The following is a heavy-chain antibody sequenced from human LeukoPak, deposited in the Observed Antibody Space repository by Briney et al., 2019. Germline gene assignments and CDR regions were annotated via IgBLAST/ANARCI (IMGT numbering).Heavy chain of an antibody. CDR1: GYTFTGYY. Sequence: ASVKVSCKACGYTFTGYYMHWVRQAPGQGLEWMGWINPNSGGTNYAQKFQGRVTMTRDTSISTAYMELSRLRSDDTAVYYCARAALYCSSTSCYNYFDYWGQGTLVTVSS. CDR2: INPNSGGT. D-gene: IGHD2-2*02. J-gene: IGHJ4*02. CDR3: ARAALYCSSTSCYNYFDY. V-gene: IGHV1-2*02.